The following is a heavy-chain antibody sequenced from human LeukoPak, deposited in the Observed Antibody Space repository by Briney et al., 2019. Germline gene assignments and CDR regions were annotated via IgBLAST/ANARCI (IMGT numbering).Heavy chain of an antibody. V-gene: IGHV4-31*03. D-gene: IGHD6-13*01. CDR2: IYYSGST. CDR3: ARINGAAAAYYFDY. J-gene: IGHJ4*02. Sequence: PSETVSLTCTVSGGSISSGGYYWSWIRQHPGKGLEWIGYIYYSGSTYYNPSLKSRVTISVDTSKNQFSLKLSSVTAADTAVYYCARINGAAAAYYFDYWGQGTLVTVSS. CDR1: GGSISSGGYY.